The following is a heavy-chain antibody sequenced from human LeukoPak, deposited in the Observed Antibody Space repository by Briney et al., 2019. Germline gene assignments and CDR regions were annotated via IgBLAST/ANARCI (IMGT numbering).Heavy chain of an antibody. CDR2: IIPILGIA. D-gene: IGHD3-22*01. J-gene: IGHJ4*02. CDR3: ARDHYYYDSSGYYYDY. Sequence: ASVKVSCKASGGTFSSYAISWVRQAPGQGLEWMGRIIPILGIANNAKPFQGRVTITADKPTSTAYMELSSLRSEDTAVYYCARDHYYYDSSGYYYDYWGQGTLVTVSS. V-gene: IGHV1-69*04. CDR1: GGTFSSYA.